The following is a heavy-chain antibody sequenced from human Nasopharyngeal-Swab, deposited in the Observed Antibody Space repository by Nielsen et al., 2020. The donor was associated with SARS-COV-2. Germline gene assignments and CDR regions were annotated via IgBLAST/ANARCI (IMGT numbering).Heavy chain of an antibody. D-gene: IGHD4-11*01. Sequence: GESLKISCAASGFTFSSYEMNWVRQAPGKGLEWVAVISYDGSNKYYADSVKGRFTISRDNSKNTLYLQMNSLRAEDTAVYYCATDALDYNKGYYYYYYMDVWGKGTTVTVSS. V-gene: IGHV3-30*03. CDR1: GFTFSSYE. CDR2: ISYDGSNK. J-gene: IGHJ6*03. CDR3: ATDALDYNKGYYYYYYMDV.